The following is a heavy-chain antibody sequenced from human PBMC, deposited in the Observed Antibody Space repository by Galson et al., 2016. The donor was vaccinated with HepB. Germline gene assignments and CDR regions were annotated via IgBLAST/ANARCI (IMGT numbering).Heavy chain of an antibody. Sequence: TLSLTCTVSGGSISSGGYYWTWIRQPAGKGLEWIGRIYASGSTNYNPSLKSRVTISVDTSKNQFSLNLSSVTAADTAVYYCARGVRYSSRWYDYGLDVWGKGTTVTVSS. CDR2: IYASGST. J-gene: IGHJ6*04. D-gene: IGHD6-13*01. CDR1: GGSISSGGYY. CDR3: ARGVRYSSRWYDYGLDV. V-gene: IGHV4-61*02.